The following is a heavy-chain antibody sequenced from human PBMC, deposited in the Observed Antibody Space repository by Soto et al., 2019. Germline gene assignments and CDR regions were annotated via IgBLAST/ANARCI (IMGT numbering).Heavy chain of an antibody. CDR1: GYTFTSYG. V-gene: IGHV1-18*01. J-gene: IGHJ6*02. CDR3: ARVLGYCSGGSCYPYGMDV. Sequence: AAVKVSCKASGYTFTSYGISWVRQAPGQGLEWMGWISAYNGNTNYAQKLQGRVTMTTDTSTSTAYMELRSLRSDDTAVYYCARVLGYCSGGSCYPYGMDVWGQGTTGT. CDR2: ISAYNGNT. D-gene: IGHD2-15*01.